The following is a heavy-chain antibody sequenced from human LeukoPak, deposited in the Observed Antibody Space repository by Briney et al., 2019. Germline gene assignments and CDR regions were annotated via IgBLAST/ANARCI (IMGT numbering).Heavy chain of an antibody. V-gene: IGHV3-21*01. Sequence: GGSLRLSCAGSGFDFNTYSMNRIRQAPGKGLEWVSSISSGSSYIYYSDSVKGRFTISRDNAKNSLYLQMNSLRDEDTAVYYCARVSQVDDYYDSSVQDAFDIWGQGTMVTVSS. J-gene: IGHJ3*02. CDR2: ISSGSSYI. CDR1: GFDFNTYS. D-gene: IGHD3-22*01. CDR3: ARVSQVDDYYDSSVQDAFDI.